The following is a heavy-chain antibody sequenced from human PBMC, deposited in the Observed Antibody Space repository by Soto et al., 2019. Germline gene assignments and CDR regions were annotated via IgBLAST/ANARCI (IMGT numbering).Heavy chain of an antibody. CDR2: VSNSANS. V-gene: IGHV4-61*01. CDR1: GDSVSSGNYY. D-gene: IGHD3-22*01. Sequence: PSETLSLTCSVSGDSVSSGNYYWSWMRQSPGKGLEWIGYVSNSANSNYNPSLRSRVTISVDTSRNQFSLKLSSVTAADTAVYHCARTDSRGSWAAWFWGQGILVTVSS. CDR3: ARTDSRGSWAAWF. J-gene: IGHJ4*02.